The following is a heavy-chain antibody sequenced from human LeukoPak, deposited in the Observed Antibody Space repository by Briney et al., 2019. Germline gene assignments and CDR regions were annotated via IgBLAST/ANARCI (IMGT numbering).Heavy chain of an antibody. D-gene: IGHD5-12*01. V-gene: IGHV3-7*01. CDR3: ARDLGHTGYDPYDY. Sequence: PGGSLRLSCAVSGINFRGYWMAWVRQAPGKGLEWVANTKQDGSEKYYVDSVKGRFTISRDNAKNSLYLEMNSLRVEDTAVYYCARDLGHTGYDPYDYWGQGTLVTVSS. CDR2: TKQDGSEK. CDR1: GINFRGYW. J-gene: IGHJ4*02.